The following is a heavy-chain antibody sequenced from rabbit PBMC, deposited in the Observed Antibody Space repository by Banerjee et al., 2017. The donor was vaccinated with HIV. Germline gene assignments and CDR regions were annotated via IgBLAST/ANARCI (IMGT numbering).Heavy chain of an antibody. CDR3: ARDHPYAVYGGHGYAGAFNL. J-gene: IGHJ4*01. CDR2: IYAGSSGST. D-gene: IGHD6-1*01. CDR1: GFSFSDYG. V-gene: IGHV1S40*01. Sequence: QSLEESGGDLVKPGASLTLTCTASGFSFSDYGFNWVRQAPGKGLEWIGIIYAGSSGSTYYASWAKGRFTISKTSSTTVTLQMTSLTAADTATYFCARDHPYAVYGGHGYAGAFNLWGPGTLVTVS.